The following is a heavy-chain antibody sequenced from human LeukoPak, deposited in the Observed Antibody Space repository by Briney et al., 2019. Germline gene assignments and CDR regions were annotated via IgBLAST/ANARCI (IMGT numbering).Heavy chain of an antibody. CDR2: ISYDGSNK. V-gene: IGHV3-30-3*01. CDR1: GYTFTGYY. D-gene: IGHD3-3*01. Sequence: SCKASGYTFTGYYMHWVRQAPGKGLEWVAVISYDGSNKYYADSVKGRFTISRDNSKNTLYLQMNSLRAEDTAVYYCARAKEWLSEYYFDYWGQGTLVTVSS. CDR3: ARAKEWLSEYYFDY. J-gene: IGHJ4*02.